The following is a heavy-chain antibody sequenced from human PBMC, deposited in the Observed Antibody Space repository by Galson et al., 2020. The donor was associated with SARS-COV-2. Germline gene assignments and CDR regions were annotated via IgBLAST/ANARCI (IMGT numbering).Heavy chain of an antibody. V-gene: IGHV4-59*08. CDR1: GDSISSYY. CDR3: ARHLGAIVTPDY. CDR2: MDDSGSP. D-gene: IGHD2-21*01. Sequence: ETSETLSLTCTVSGDSISSYYWSWIRQPPGKGLEWIAYMDDSGSPNYNPSLKSRVTLSVDTSKNQFSLNLSSVTAADTAVYYCARHLGAIVTPDYWGQGTLVTVSS. J-gene: IGHJ4*02.